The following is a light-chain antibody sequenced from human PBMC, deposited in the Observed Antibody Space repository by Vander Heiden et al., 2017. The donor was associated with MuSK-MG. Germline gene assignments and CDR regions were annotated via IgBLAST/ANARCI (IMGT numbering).Light chain of an antibody. CDR3: CSYAGSSTLV. V-gene: IGLV2-23*01. Sequence: QSALTQPASVSGSPGQSITISCTGTSSDVGTYNLVSWYQHHPGKAPKLMIYEGSERPSGVSDRFSGSKSGNTASLTISGRQAEDEADYYCCSYAGSSTLVFGGGTYLTVL. CDR2: EGS. CDR1: SSDVGTYNL. J-gene: IGLJ2*01.